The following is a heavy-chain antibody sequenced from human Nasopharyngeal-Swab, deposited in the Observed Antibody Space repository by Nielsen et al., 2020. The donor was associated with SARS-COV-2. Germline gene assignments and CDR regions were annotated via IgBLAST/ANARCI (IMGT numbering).Heavy chain of an antibody. CDR2: ISYDGSNK. CDR3: AKSSGGSPRRAFYI. J-gene: IGHJ3*02. V-gene: IGHV3-30*18. Sequence: GESLKISCAASGFTFSSYGMHWVRQAPGKGLEWVAVISYDGSNKYYADSVKGRFTISRDNSKNTLYLQMNSLRAEDTAVYYCAKSSGGSPRRAFYIWGQGTMVTVSS. D-gene: IGHD2-15*01. CDR1: GFTFSSYG.